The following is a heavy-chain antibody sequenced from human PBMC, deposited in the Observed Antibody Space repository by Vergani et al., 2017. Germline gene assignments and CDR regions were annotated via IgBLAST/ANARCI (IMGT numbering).Heavy chain of an antibody. J-gene: IGHJ3*01. CDR3: ANGGDGSENGGALQL. D-gene: IGHD3-10*01. V-gene: IGHV5-51*01. CDR1: GYIFSNFW. CDR2: IYPGDSEV. Sequence: EKQLVQSGSETKKPGASLKISCQAFGYIFSNFWIGWVRQRPGRGLEWMGIIYPGDSEVKSNPTFRGQVIFSVDTSVNTAYLQWRSLQASDTATYFCANGGDGSENGGALQLWGQGTNITVSS.